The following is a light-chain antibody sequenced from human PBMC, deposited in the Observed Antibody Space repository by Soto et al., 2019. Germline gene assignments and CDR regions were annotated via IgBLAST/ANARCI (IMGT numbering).Light chain of an antibody. J-gene: IGKJ5*01. CDR2: GAS. CDR3: QQYNNWPLIT. V-gene: IGKV3-15*01. Sequence: DIVLTQSPGTLSLSAGERATLSCRASQSVSKWYVAWYQVKPGQAPRLVIYGASTRATGIPARLSGSGSGTEFTLTISSLQSEDFAVYYCQQYNNWPLITLGQGTRLEIK. CDR1: QSVSKWY.